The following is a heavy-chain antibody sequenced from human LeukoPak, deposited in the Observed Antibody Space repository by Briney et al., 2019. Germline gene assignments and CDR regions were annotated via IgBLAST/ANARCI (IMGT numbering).Heavy chain of an antibody. CDR2: ISAYNGNT. CDR1: GYTFTSYG. CDR3: ARNQWFVELSQIDY. Sequence: GASVKVSCKASGYTFTSYGISWVRQAPGQGLEWMGWISAYNGNTNYAQKLQGRVTMTTDTSTSTAYMELRSLRSDDTAVYYCARNQWFVELSQIDYWGQGTLVTVSS. J-gene: IGHJ4*02. V-gene: IGHV1-18*01. D-gene: IGHD3-10*01.